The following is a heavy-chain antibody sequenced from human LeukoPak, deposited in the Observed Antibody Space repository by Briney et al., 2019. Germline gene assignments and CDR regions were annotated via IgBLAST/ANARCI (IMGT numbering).Heavy chain of an antibody. CDR2: IGAYNGNT. V-gene: IGHV1-18*01. J-gene: IGHJ5*02. Sequence: ASVKVSCKASGYTFTSYGISWVRQAPGQGLEWMGWIGAYNGNTNYAQKLQGRVTMTTDTSTSTAYMELRSLRSDDTAVYYCARRDYDILTGYGNWFDPWGQGTLVTVSS. D-gene: IGHD3-9*01. CDR3: ARRDYDILTGYGNWFDP. CDR1: GYTFTSYG.